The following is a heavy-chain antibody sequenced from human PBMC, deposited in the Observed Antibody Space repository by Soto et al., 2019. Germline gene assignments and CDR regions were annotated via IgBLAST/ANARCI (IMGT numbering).Heavy chain of an antibody. D-gene: IGHD3-3*01. J-gene: IGHJ4*02. V-gene: IGHV1-18*01. CDR3: ARDWRGAEGFDP. CDR1: GYTFNNYG. CDR2: IGTHNGDT. Sequence: QVQLVQSGTEVKKPGASVKVSCKASGYTFNNYGFSWVRQAPGQGLEWVGWIGTHNGDTTYAQSFPGRVTMTIDASTTTSYMELTSLTFDDTSVYFCARDWRGAEGFDPWGQGTLVIVSS.